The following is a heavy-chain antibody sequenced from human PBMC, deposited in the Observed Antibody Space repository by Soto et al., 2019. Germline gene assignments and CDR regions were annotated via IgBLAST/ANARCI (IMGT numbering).Heavy chain of an antibody. D-gene: IGHD2-2*01. CDR1: GYTFTSYG. Sequence: ASVKVSCKASGYTFTSYGISWVRQAPGQGLEWMGWISAYNGNTNYAQKLQGRVTMTTDTSTSTAYMELRSLRSDDTAVYYCARGGRVVPAAMGWVDYYYYMDVWGKGTTVTVSS. CDR2: ISAYNGNT. V-gene: IGHV1-18*01. J-gene: IGHJ6*03. CDR3: ARGGRVVPAAMGWVDYYYYMDV.